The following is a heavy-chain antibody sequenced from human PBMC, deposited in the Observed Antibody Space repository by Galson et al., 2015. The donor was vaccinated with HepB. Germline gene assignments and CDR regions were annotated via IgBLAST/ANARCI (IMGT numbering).Heavy chain of an antibody. CDR3: AKESRSEVATHRAFDI. J-gene: IGHJ3*02. CDR2: ISWNSGSI. Sequence: SLRLSCAASGFTFDDYAMHWVRQAPGKGLEWVSGISWNSGSIGYADSVKGRFTISRDNAKNSLYLQMNSLRAEDTALYYCAKESRSEVATHRAFDIWGQGTMVTVSS. D-gene: IGHD3-10*01. V-gene: IGHV3-9*01. CDR1: GFTFDDYA.